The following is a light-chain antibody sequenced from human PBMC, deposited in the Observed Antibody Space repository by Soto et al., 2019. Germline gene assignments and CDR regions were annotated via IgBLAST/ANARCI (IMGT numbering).Light chain of an antibody. CDR3: QQHNNWRT. J-gene: IGKJ1*01. Sequence: EIVLTQSPGTLSLSPGERATLSCRASQSVSSSYLAWYQQKPGQAPRLLIYGASSRATGIPDRFSGSGSGTDSTLTISRLEPEDFVVCYCQQHNNWRTFGQGAKVDIK. CDR2: GAS. V-gene: IGKV3D-20*02. CDR1: QSVSSSY.